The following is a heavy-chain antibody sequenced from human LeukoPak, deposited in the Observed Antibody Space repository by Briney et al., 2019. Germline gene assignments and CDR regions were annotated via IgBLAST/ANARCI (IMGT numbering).Heavy chain of an antibody. D-gene: IGHD6-19*01. CDR1: GYSFTSYW. Sequence: GESLKISCKGSGYSFTSYWIGWVRQMPGKGLEWMGIIYPGDSDTRYSPSFQGQVTISADKSISTAYLQWSSLKASDTATYYCASSRGIAVAGTEGFDYWGQGTLVTVSS. CDR2: IYPGDSDT. V-gene: IGHV5-51*01. J-gene: IGHJ4*02. CDR3: ASSRGIAVAGTEGFDY.